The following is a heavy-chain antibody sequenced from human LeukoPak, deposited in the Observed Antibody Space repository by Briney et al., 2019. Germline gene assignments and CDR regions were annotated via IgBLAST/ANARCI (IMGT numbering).Heavy chain of an antibody. CDR2: INPNSGGT. Sequence: ASVKVSCTASGYTFTGYYMHWVRQAPGHGLEWMGWINPNSGGTNYAQKFQGRVTMTRDTSISTAYMELSRLRADDTAVYYCARDPGSSSTSYYYGMDVWGQGTTVTVSS. J-gene: IGHJ6*02. CDR3: ARDPGSSSTSYYYGMDV. D-gene: IGHD2-2*01. CDR1: GYTFTGYY. V-gene: IGHV1-2*02.